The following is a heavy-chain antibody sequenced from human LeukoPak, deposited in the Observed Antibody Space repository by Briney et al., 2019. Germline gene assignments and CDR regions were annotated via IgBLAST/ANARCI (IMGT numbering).Heavy chain of an antibody. J-gene: IGHJ6*03. CDR1: GFTFSNYG. CDR2: ISGSGGST. V-gene: IGHV3-23*01. CDR3: ARGVSEALWFGELLAGYYMDV. D-gene: IGHD3-10*01. Sequence: GGTLRLSCAASGFTFSNYGMSWVRQAPGKGLEWVSAISGSGGSTYYADSVKGRFTISRDNSKNTLYLQMNSLRAEDTAVYYCARGVSEALWFGELLAGYYMDVWGKGTTVTVSS.